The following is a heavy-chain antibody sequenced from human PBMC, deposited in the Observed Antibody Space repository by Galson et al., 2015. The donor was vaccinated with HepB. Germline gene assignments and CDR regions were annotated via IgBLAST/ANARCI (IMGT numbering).Heavy chain of an antibody. J-gene: IGHJ6*03. Sequence: SVKVSCKASGGTFSSYAISWVRQAPGQGLEWMGGIIPILGIANYVQKFQGRVTITADKSTSTAYMELSSLRSEDTAVYYCARDRAPESPDILTGSPNYYYYYMDVWGKGTTVTVSS. V-gene: IGHV1-69*10. CDR1: GGTFSSYA. CDR3: ARDRAPESPDILTGSPNYYYYYMDV. CDR2: IIPILGIA. D-gene: IGHD3-9*01.